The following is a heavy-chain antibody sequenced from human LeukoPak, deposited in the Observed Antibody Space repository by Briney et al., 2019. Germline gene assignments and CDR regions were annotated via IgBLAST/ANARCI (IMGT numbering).Heavy chain of an antibody. J-gene: IGHJ1*01. CDR3: VGGQTIDN. V-gene: IGHV3-74*01. Sequence: GGSLTLSCTTSGFAFSNCWLCWVRQAPGEGLVWVSRIMSDGSGITYTDSVEGRFTISRDKVKNTLYLQMNSLRAEETAVYYCVGGQTIDNWGQGTLVTVSS. D-gene: IGHD3-16*01. CDR1: GFAFSNCW. CDR2: IMSDGSGI.